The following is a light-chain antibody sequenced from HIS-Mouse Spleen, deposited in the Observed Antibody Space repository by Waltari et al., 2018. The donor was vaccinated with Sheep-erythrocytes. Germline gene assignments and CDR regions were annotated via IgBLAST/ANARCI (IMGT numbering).Light chain of an antibody. CDR2: AAS. CDR3: QQLNSYLTWT. V-gene: IGKV1-9*01. CDR1: QGISSY. J-gene: IGKJ1*01. Sequence: DIQLTQSPSFLSASVGDRVTLTCRASQGISSYLAWYQQKPGKAPKLLIYAASTLQSGVPSRFSGSGSGTEFTLTISSLQPEDFATYYCQQLNSYLTWTFGQGTKVEIK.